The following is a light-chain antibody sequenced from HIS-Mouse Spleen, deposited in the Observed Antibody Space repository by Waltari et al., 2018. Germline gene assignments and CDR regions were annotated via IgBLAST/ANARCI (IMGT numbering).Light chain of an antibody. CDR2: KDS. CDR3: QSADSSGTYVV. Sequence: SYELTQPPSVSVSPGQTARITCPGDALPKRYAYWYQQKPGQAPVLVIYKDSERPSGIPERFSGSSSGTTVTLTNSGVQAEDEADYYCQSADSSGTYVVFGGGTKLTVL. V-gene: IGLV3-25*03. J-gene: IGLJ2*01. CDR1: ALPKRY.